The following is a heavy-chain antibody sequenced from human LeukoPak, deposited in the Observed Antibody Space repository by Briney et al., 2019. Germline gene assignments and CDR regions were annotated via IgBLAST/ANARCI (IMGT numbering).Heavy chain of an antibody. V-gene: IGHV4-59*01. Sequence: SETLSLTCSVSGGSITNLYWTWIRQPPGKGLEWIGDIYDSGSTRYNTSLESRVTISVDTSKNQFSLKLSSVTAADTAVYYCAKGGSTNFYYGDVWGQGTTVTVSS. CDR3: AKGGSTNFYYGDV. D-gene: IGHD2/OR15-2a*01. J-gene: IGHJ6*02. CDR2: IYDSGST. CDR1: GGSITNLY.